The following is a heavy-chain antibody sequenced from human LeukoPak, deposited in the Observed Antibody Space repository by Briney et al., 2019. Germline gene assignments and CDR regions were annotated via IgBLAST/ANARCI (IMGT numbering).Heavy chain of an antibody. Sequence: ASVKVSCKTSGYTFTNHGISWVRQAPGQGLEWMGWISAYNGDTNYAQKLQGRVTMTPDTSTSTAYMELRSLRSDDTAVYYCARDGPPWELMLDYWGQGTLVTVSS. CDR1: GYTFTNHG. J-gene: IGHJ4*02. D-gene: IGHD3-10*01. CDR2: ISAYNGDT. V-gene: IGHV1-18*01. CDR3: ARDGPPWELMLDY.